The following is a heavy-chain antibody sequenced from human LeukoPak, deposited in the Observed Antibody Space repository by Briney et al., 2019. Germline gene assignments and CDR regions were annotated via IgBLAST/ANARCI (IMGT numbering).Heavy chain of an antibody. J-gene: IGHJ4*02. D-gene: IGHD4-17*01. CDR3: ARLGDGDYFDY. V-gene: IGHV4-39*01. CDR1: GGSISSSSYY. Sequence: SETLSLTCTVSGGSISSSSYYRGWFRQPPGKGLEWIGSIYYSGSTYYNPSLKSRVTISVDTSKNQFSLKLSSVTAADTAVYYCARLGDGDYFDYWGQGALVTVSS. CDR2: IYYSGST.